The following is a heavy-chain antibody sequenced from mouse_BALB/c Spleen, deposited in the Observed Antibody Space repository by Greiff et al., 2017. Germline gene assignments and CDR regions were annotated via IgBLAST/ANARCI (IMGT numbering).Heavy chain of an antibody. CDR2: ISDGGSYT. V-gene: IGHV5-4*02. CDR3: ARGVYYFDY. J-gene: IGHJ2*01. Sequence: EVKVVESGGGLVKPGGSLKLSCAASGFTFSDYYMYWVRQTPEKRLEWVATISDGGSYTYYPDSVKGRFTISRDNAKNNLYLQMSSLKSEDTAMYYCARGVYYFDYWGQGTTLTVSS. CDR1: GFTFSDYY.